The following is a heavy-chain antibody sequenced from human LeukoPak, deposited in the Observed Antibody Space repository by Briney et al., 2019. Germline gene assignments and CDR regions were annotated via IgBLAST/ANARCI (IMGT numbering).Heavy chain of an antibody. Sequence: GGSLRFSCAASDLTFSTFTMHWVRQAPGKGLEWVSSISSSSRTINYADSVQGRFTVSRDNANNSMYLQMNDLRREDTALYYCAKGSPRGGLDYWGQGTLVTVSS. CDR3: AKGSPRGGLDY. D-gene: IGHD1-14*01. V-gene: IGHV3-48*01. CDR1: DLTFSTFT. J-gene: IGHJ4*02. CDR2: ISSSSRTI.